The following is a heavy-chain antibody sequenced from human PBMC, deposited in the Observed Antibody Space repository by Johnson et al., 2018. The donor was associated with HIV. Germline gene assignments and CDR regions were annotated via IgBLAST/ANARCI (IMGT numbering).Heavy chain of an antibody. V-gene: IGHV3-23*04. D-gene: IGHD3-16*01. CDR1: GFTFSSYA. Sequence: VQLVESGGDLVKPGGSLRVSCAASGFTFSSYAMNWVRQTPGKGLAWVSGISGSGVSTYYEDSVQGRFSISRDHSKNTVYLQMYGLRDEDTAVYYCARGRGDYGGDFDIWGQGTMVTVSS. J-gene: IGHJ3*02. CDR3: ARGRGDYGGDFDI. CDR2: ISGSGVST.